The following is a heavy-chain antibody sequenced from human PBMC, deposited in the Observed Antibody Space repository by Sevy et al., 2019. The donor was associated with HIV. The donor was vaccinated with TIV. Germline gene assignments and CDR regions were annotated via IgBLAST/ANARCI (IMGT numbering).Heavy chain of an antibody. Sequence: GGSLRLSCAASGFTFDDYGMSWVRQAPGKGLEWVSGINWNGGSTGYAYSVKGRFTISRDNAKNSLYLQMNSLRAEDTALYYCAREVYGDYCYYMDVWGKGTTVTVSS. V-gene: IGHV3-20*04. CDR2: INWNGGST. J-gene: IGHJ6*03. CDR1: GFTFDDYG. CDR3: AREVYGDYCYYMDV. D-gene: IGHD3-10*01.